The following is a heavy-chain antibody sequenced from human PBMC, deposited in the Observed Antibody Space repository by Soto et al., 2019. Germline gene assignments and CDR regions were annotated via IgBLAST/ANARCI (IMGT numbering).Heavy chain of an antibody. V-gene: IGHV3-23*01. CDR2: ISPDGNNK. CDR3: ARDSDDPQRWLQLSY. Sequence: GGSLRLSCSASGFTFTTFAMSWVRQAPGKGLEWVSVISPDGNNKYYADSVKGRFTISRDNSKNTVYLQMNSLRAEDTAVYYCARDSDDPQRWLQLSYSGQGTLVTVSS. D-gene: IGHD5-12*01. J-gene: IGHJ4*02. CDR1: GFTFTTFA.